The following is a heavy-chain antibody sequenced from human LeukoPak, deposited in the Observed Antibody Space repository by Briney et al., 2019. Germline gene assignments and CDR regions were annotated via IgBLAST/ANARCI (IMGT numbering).Heavy chain of an antibody. J-gene: IGHJ4*02. CDR3: ARVIYGSGIYYIDY. V-gene: IGHV4-30-4*08. Sequence: SETLSLTCTVSGGSISSGDYCWGWIRQPPGKGLEWLGYIYYSGSTSYNPSPKSRVTISVYTSKNQFSLKLSSVTAADTAVYYCARVIYGSGIYYIDYWGQGTLVTVSS. CDR2: IYYSGST. D-gene: IGHD3-10*01. CDR1: GGSISSGDYC.